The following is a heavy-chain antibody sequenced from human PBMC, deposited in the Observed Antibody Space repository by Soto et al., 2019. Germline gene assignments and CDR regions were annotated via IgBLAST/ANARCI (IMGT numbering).Heavy chain of an antibody. CDR2: IIPIFAPA. CDR1: GGTFSSDA. J-gene: IGHJ4*02. D-gene: IGHD1-1*01. V-gene: IGHV1-69*01. CDR3: ASARVESPMVQEDFFDN. Sequence: HVQLVQSGAEVKKPGSSVKVSCKASGGTFSSDAISWVRQAPGQGLEWMGGIIPIFAPANYAQKFLGRLTISADESTTTAFMELLRLTSEDTAMYSCASARVESPMVQEDFFDNWGQGTLVSVAS.